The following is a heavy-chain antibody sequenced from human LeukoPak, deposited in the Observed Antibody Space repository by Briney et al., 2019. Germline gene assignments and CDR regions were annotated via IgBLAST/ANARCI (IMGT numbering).Heavy chain of an antibody. J-gene: IGHJ1*01. V-gene: IGHV4-39*01. CDR1: GGSISSSSYY. CDR3: ATQLSAEYFQH. CDR2: IYYSGST. Sequence: SETLSLTCTVSGGSISSSSYYWGWIRPPPGKGLEWVGSIYYSGSTYYNPSLKSRVTISVDTSKNQFSLKLSSVTAADTAVYYCATQLSAEYFQHWGQGTLVTVSS. D-gene: IGHD2-2*01.